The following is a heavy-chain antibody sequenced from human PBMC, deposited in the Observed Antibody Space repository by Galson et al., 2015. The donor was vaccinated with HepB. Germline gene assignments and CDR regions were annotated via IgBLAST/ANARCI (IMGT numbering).Heavy chain of an antibody. CDR1: GYTFTSYY. D-gene: IGHD3-10*01. Sequence: SVKVSCKASGYTFTSYYMHWVRQAPGQGLEWMGIINPSGGSTSYAQKFQGRVTMTRDTSTSTVYMELSSLRSEDTAVYYCARDGYMVRGVIRYYYYYYYMDVWGKGTTVTVSS. CDR3: ARDGYMVRGVIRYYYYYYYMDV. J-gene: IGHJ6*03. V-gene: IGHV1-46*01. CDR2: INPSGGST.